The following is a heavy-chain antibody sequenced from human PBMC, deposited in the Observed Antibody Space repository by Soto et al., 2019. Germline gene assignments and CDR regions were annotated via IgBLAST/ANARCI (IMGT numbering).Heavy chain of an antibody. Sequence: PSETLSLTCTVSGGSISSGGYYWSWIRQHPGKGLEWIGYIYYSGSTYYNPSLKSRVTISVDTSKNQFSLKLSSVTAADTAVYYCARRQSDTVLFDYWGQGTLVTVSS. CDR1: GGSISSGGYY. V-gene: IGHV4-31*03. J-gene: IGHJ4*02. CDR3: ARRQSDTVLFDY. D-gene: IGHD4-17*01. CDR2: IYYSGST.